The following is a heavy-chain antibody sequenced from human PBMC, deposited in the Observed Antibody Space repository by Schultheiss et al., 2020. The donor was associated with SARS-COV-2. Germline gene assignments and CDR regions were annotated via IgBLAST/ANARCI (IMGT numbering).Heavy chain of an antibody. Sequence: SETLSLTCTVSGGSISSYYWSWIRQPPGKGLEWIGYIYYSGSTNYNPSLKSRVTISVDTSKNQFSLKLSSVTAADTAVYYCARGDYYDRVDWYFDLWGRGTLVTVSS. CDR2: IYYSGST. J-gene: IGHJ2*01. D-gene: IGHD3-10*02. V-gene: IGHV4-59*08. CDR1: GGSISSYY. CDR3: ARGDYYDRVDWYFDL.